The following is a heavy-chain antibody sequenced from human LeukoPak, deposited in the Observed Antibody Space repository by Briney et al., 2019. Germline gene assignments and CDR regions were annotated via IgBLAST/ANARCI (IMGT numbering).Heavy chain of an antibody. J-gene: IGHJ4*02. CDR1: EFSVGSNY. CDR2: IYSGGST. V-gene: IGHV3-66*01. CDR3: ARVSPNTVTTLQYFDY. Sequence: GGSLRLSCAASEFSVGSNYMTWVRQAPGKGLEWVSLIYSGGSTYYADSVKGRFTISRDNTKNTLYLQMNSLRAEDTAVYYCARVSPNTVTTLQYFDYWGQGTLVTVSS. D-gene: IGHD4-17*01.